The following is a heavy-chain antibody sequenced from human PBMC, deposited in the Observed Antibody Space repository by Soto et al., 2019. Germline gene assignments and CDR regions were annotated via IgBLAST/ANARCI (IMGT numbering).Heavy chain of an antibody. Sequence: QVQLVQSGAEVRKPGSSVKVSCKASGGTFSSYAISWVRQAPGQGLEWMGGIIPIFGTANYAQKFQGRVTITADESTSTAYMELSSLRSEDTAVYYCARGEDCSGGSCYPGWGYYYYYYGIDVWGQGTTVTVSS. CDR1: GGTFSSYA. CDR3: ARGEDCSGGSCYPGWGYYYYYYGIDV. CDR2: IIPIFGTA. D-gene: IGHD2-15*01. J-gene: IGHJ6*02. V-gene: IGHV1-69*01.